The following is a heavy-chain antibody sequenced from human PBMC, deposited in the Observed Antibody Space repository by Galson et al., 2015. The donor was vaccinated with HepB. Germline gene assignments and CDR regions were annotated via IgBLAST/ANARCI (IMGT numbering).Heavy chain of an antibody. CDR3: ARDRPFDY. V-gene: IGHV3-23*01. CDR1: GFTFSNYA. Sequence: SLRLSCAASGFTFSNYAMSWVRQAPGKGLEWVSTVSGPGGSTYYADSVQGRFTISRDNSKNTPYLQMNSLRVEDTAVYYCARDRPFDYWGQGTLVTVSS. CDR2: VSGPGGST. J-gene: IGHJ4*02.